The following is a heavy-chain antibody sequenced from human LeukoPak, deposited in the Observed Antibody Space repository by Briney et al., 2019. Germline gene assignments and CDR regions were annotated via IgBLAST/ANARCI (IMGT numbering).Heavy chain of an antibody. D-gene: IGHD1-26*01. CDR3: AREFSGSYAHDY. J-gene: IGHJ4*02. Sequence: VASVKVSCKASGYTFTSYYMHWVRQAPGQGLEWMGIINPSGGSTSYAQKFQGRVTMTGDMSTSTVYMELSSLRSEDTAVYYCAREFSGSYAHDYWGQGTLVTVSS. CDR2: INPSGGST. V-gene: IGHV1-46*01. CDR1: GYTFTSYY.